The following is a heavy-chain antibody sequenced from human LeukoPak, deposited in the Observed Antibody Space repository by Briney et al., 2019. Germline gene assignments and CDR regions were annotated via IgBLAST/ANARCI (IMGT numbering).Heavy chain of an antibody. CDR1: GFTFSNAW. J-gene: IGHJ4*02. Sequence: GGSLRLSCAASGFTFSNAWMSWVRQAPGKGLERVGRIKSKSDGGTADYAAPVKGRFTISRDDSKNTLYLQINSLKTEDTAVYYCTTDFYYDSSGYYYPDYWGQGTLVTVSS. CDR2: IKSKSDGGTA. CDR3: TTDFYYDSSGYYYPDY. D-gene: IGHD3-22*01. V-gene: IGHV3-15*01.